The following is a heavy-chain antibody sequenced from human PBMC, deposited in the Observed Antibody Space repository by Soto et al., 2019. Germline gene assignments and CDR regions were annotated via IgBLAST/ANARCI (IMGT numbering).Heavy chain of an antibody. CDR2: IWYDGSNK. Sequence: GGSLRLSCAASGFTFSSYGMHWVRQAPGKGLEWVAVIWYDGSNKYYADSVKGRFTISRDNSKNTLYLQMNSLRAEDTAVYYCAREEDDYDILTGYYPGAFDIWGQGTTVTVSS. CDR1: GFTFSSYG. D-gene: IGHD3-9*01. CDR3: AREEDDYDILTGYYPGAFDI. J-gene: IGHJ3*02. V-gene: IGHV3-33*01.